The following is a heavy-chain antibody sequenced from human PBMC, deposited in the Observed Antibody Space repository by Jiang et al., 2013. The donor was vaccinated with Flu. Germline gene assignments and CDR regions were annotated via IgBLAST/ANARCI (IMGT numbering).Heavy chain of an antibody. D-gene: IGHD3-16*02. J-gene: IGHJ5*02. CDR2: IYYSGST. CDR3: ARQGYYDYVWGSYRYHWFDP. CDR1: GGSISSSSYY. Sequence: GSGLVKPSETLSLTCTVSGGSISSSSYYWGWIRQPPGKGLEWIGSIYYSGSTYYNPSLKSRVTISVDTSKNQFSLKLSSVTAADTAVYYCARQGYYDYVWGSYRYHWFDPWGQGTLVTVSS. V-gene: IGHV4-39*01.